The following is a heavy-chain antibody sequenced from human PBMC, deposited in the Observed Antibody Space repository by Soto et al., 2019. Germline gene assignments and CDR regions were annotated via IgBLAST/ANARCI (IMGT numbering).Heavy chain of an antibody. CDR2: IIPILGIA. CDR3: ARSITMIVVENHFDY. CDR1: GGTFSSYT. V-gene: IGHV1-69*02. J-gene: IGHJ4*02. D-gene: IGHD3-22*01. Sequence: SVKVSCKASGGTFSSYTISWVRQAPGQGLEWMGRIIPILGIANYAQKFQGRVTITADKSTSTAYMELSSLRSEDTAVYYCARSITMIVVENHFDYWGQGTLVTVSS.